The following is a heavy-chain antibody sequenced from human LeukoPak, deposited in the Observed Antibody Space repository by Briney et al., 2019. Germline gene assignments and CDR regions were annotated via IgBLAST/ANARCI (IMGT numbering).Heavy chain of an antibody. Sequence: GGSLRLSCAASGFTFSRSAMHWVRQGPGKGLEWVAYIAHHGNDKYYADSMKGRFTISRDNFERTLYLQMNSLKPDTAVYYCAKDGSWSCTDWGQGTLVTVSS. CDR2: IAHHGNDK. V-gene: IGHV3-30*02. CDR1: GFTFSRSA. D-gene: IGHD2-8*02. CDR3: AKDGSWSCTD. J-gene: IGHJ4*02.